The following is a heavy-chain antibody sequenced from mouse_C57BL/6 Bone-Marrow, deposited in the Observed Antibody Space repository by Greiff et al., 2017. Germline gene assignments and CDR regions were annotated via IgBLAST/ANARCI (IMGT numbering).Heavy chain of an antibody. CDR1: GYTFTSYG. Sequence: VQLQQSGAELARPGASVKLSCKASGYTFTSYGISWVKQRTGQGLEWIGEIYTRSGNTYYNEKFKGKATLTADKSSSTAYMELRSLTSEDSAVYFCARWNYGSSYENYWGQGTTLTVSS. CDR3: ARWNYGSSYENY. J-gene: IGHJ2*01. CDR2: IYTRSGNT. D-gene: IGHD1-1*01. V-gene: IGHV1-81*01.